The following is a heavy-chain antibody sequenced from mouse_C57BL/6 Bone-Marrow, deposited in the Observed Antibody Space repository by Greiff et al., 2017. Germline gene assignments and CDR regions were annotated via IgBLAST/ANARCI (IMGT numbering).Heavy chain of an antibody. CDR3: ARSGGKYCYGSSTHFDY. CDR2: IYPGDGDT. D-gene: IGHD1-1*01. Sequence: VKLMESGPELVKPGASVKISCKASGYAFSSSWMNWVKQRPGKGLEWIGRIYPGDGDTNYNGKFKGKATLTADKSSSTAYMQRSSLTSEDSAVYFCARSGGKYCYGSSTHFDYWGQGTTLTVSS. J-gene: IGHJ2*01. V-gene: IGHV1-82*01. CDR1: GYAFSSSW.